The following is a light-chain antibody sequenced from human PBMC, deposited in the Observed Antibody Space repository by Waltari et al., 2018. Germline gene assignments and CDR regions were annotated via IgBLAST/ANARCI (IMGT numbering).Light chain of an antibody. CDR1: QSVSSS. V-gene: IGKV3-11*01. CDR2: GAS. CDR3: QQRSDWAFT. Sequence: EIVLTQSPATLSLSPGERATLSCRASQSVSSSLAWYQQKPGQAPRLLIYGASERATGIPARFSGSGSGTDFNLSLGGLEPEDFAVYYCQQRSDWAFTFGQGTKLEI. J-gene: IGKJ2*01.